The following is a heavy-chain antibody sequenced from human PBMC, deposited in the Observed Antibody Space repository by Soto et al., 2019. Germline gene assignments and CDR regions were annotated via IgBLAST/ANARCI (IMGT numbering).Heavy chain of an antibody. J-gene: IGHJ1*01. V-gene: IGHV1-69*02. CDR2: IIPILGIA. Sequence: QVQLVQSGAEVKKPGSSVKVSCKASGGTFSSYTISWVRQAPGQGLEWMGRIIPILGIANYAQKFQGRVTITADKSTSTAYMELSSLRSEDTAVYYCARGVVVVVPAIRGGAEYFQHWGQGTLVTVSS. D-gene: IGHD2-21*02. CDR3: ARGVVVVVPAIRGGAEYFQH. CDR1: GGTFSSYT.